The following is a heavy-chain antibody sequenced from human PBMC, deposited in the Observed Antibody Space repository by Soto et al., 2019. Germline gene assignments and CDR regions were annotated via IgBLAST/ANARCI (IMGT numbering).Heavy chain of an antibody. Sequence: QVQLVQSGGEVKKPGASVKVSCKTSGYTFTSYDIAWVRQAPGQGLEWMGWISPHNGNTDYPQKLQDRVTLTADISTTTAYMELRSLRSDDTAVYFSAMFSRSSLDYWGQGTLVTVSS. CDR2: ISPHNGNT. CDR1: GYTFTSYD. D-gene: IGHD6-6*01. J-gene: IGHJ4*02. CDR3: AMFSRSSLDY. V-gene: IGHV1-18*04.